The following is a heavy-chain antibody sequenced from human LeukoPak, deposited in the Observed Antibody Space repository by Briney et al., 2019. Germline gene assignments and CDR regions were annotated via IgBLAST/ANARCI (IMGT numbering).Heavy chain of an antibody. CDR1: GFTFSNYA. Sequence: PGGSLRLSCAASGFTFSNYAMSWVRQAPGKGLEWVSGISGSGGSTYDADSVKGRFTISRDNSKNTLYLQMNSLRAEDTAVYYCANPEGITDIWGQGTMVTVSS. V-gene: IGHV3-23*01. CDR2: ISGSGGST. J-gene: IGHJ3*02. D-gene: IGHD3-16*01. CDR3: ANPEGITDI.